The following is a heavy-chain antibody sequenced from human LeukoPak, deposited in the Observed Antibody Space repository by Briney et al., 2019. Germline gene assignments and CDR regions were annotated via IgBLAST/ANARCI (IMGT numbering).Heavy chain of an antibody. Sequence: GGSLRLSCAASGFTFSSYGMHWVRQAPGKGLEWVAVISHDGSKRYYADSVKGRFTISRDNSKNTLYLQMNSLRDEDTAVYYCAKDPYSGSFEYFQHWGQGTLVTVSS. CDR3: AKDPYSGSFEYFQH. CDR1: GFTFSSYG. D-gene: IGHD1-26*01. CDR2: ISHDGSKR. J-gene: IGHJ1*01. V-gene: IGHV3-30*18.